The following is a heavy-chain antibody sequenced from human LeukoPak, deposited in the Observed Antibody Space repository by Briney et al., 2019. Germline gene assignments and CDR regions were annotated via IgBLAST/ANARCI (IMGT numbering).Heavy chain of an antibody. V-gene: IGHV3-30*18. Sequence: GRSLRLSCAASGFTFSSYGMHWVRQAPGKGLEWVAVISYDGSNKYYADSVKGRFTISRDNSKSTLYLQMNSLRAEDTAVYYCAKENYFDYWGQGTLVTVSS. CDR3: AKENYFDY. CDR1: GFTFSSYG. CDR2: ISYDGSNK. J-gene: IGHJ4*02.